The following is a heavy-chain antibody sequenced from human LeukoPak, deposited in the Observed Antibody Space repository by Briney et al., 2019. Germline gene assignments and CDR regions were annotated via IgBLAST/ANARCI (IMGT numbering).Heavy chain of an antibody. CDR1: GGSISGYY. CDR2: INHSGST. V-gene: IGHV4-34*01. J-gene: IGHJ4*02. Sequence: PSETLSLTCTVSGGSISGYYWSWIRQPPGKGLEWIGEINHSGSTNYNPSLKSRVTISVDTSKNQFSLKLSSVTAADTAVYYCARDSSSWYSHDYWGQGTLVTVSS. CDR3: ARDSSSWYSHDY. D-gene: IGHD6-13*01.